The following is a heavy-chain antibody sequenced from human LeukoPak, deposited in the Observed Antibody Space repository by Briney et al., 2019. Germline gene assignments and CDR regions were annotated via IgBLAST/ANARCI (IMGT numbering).Heavy chain of an antibody. CDR1: GFAFSTYS. CDR3: TEEGRYSSGWYGGYGI. J-gene: IGHJ3*02. Sequence: GGSLRLSCAASGFAFSTYSMNWVRQAPGKGLEWVSSISSSSSSIYYSDSVKGRFTVSRDNAKNSLYLQMNSLETEDTGVYYCTEEGRYSSGWYGGYGIWGQGTMVTVSS. CDR2: ISSSSSSI. D-gene: IGHD6-19*01. V-gene: IGHV3-21*03.